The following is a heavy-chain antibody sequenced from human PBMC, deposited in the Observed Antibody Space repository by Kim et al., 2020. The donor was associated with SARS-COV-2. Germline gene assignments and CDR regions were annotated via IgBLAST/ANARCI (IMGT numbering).Heavy chain of an antibody. J-gene: IGHJ4*02. V-gene: IGHV3-33*01. D-gene: IGHD3-10*01. Sequence: FTDSRKGRFTIPRENSQNPLDLQMKSLRAEDTAVYYCARDDSPGGYYFDYWGQGTLVTVSS. CDR3: ARDDSPGGYYFDY.